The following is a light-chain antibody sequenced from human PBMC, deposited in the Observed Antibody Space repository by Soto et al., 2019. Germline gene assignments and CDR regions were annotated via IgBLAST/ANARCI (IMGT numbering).Light chain of an antibody. J-gene: IGLJ3*02. CDR2: LNSDGSH. CDR1: SGHSSYA. Sequence: QLVLTQSPSASASLGASVKLTCTLSSGHSSYAIAWYQQQPEKGPRYLMKLNSDGSHSKVDGIPDRFSGSSSGAERYLTISSLQSEDEADYYCQTWGTGYWVFGGGTKLTVL. CDR3: QTWGTGYWV. V-gene: IGLV4-69*01.